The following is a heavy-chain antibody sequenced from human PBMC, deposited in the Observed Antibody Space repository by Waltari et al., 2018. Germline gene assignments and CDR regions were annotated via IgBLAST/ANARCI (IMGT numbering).Heavy chain of an antibody. CDR1: GVSVSGYF. D-gene: IGHD6-19*01. Sequence: QVQLQESGPGLVKSSETLSLTCTVSGVSVSGYFWNWIRQAPGKGPEWIGYIRHTGDTKQNPSLKSRVTMSVDTSRNDFSLRLSSVTAADTPVYYCALWESGWRAFRFWGQGTLGTVSS. V-gene: IGHV4-59*08. CDR2: IRHTGDT. J-gene: IGHJ4*03. CDR3: ALWESGWRAFRF.